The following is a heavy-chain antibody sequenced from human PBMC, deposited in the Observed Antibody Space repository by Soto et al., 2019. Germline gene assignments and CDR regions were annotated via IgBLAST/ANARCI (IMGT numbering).Heavy chain of an antibody. CDR2: IYYNGNT. D-gene: IGHD2-21*02. Sequence: SANLSLTCTVSGVSISMISYYWGWIRQPPGKGLEWIGCIYYNGNTYYNPSLNSRVTISIDPSKNQFSLKLSSVTAAETAVYYCARQSYRRFSHYYWQDSWGQGILVRGSS. V-gene: IGHV4-39*01. CDR1: GVSISMISYY. J-gene: IGHJ4*02. CDR3: ARQSYRRFSHYYWQDS.